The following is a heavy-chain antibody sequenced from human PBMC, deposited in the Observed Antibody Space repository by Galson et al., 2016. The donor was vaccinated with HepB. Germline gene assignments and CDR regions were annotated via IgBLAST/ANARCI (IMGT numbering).Heavy chain of an antibody. V-gene: IGHV1-69*13. CDR3: ATTTLAAAAFDI. J-gene: IGHJ3*02. Sequence: SVKVSCKASGGTFSSYAISWVRQAPGQGLEWMGEITPMFGTANYAQMLQGRVTITADESTRTAYMELSSLRSEDTALYYCATTTLAAAAFDIWGRGTMVIVSS. D-gene: IGHD6-13*01. CDR2: ITPMFGTA. CDR1: GGTFSSYA.